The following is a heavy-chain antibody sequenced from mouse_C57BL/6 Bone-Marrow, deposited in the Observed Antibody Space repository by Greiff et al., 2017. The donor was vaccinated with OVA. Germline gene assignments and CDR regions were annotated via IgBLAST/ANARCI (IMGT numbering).Heavy chain of an antibody. CDR3: AKKGEIYSNYWFAY. CDR2: ICSGGST. V-gene: IGHV2-5*01. D-gene: IGHD2-5*01. CDR1: GFSLTSYG. J-gene: IGHJ3*01. Sequence: VKLEESGPGLVQPSQSLSITCTVSGFSLTSYGVHWVRQSPGKGLEWLGVICSGGSTDYYAAFMSRLSITKDNSKSQVFFKMNSLQADDTAIYYCAKKGEIYSNYWFAYWGQGTLVTVSA.